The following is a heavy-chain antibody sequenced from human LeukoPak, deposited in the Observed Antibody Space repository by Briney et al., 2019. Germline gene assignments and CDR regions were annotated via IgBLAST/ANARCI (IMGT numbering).Heavy chain of an antibody. Sequence: GGSLRLSCAASGFTFDDYAMHWVRQAPGKGLEWVSLISGDGGSTTYADSVKGRFTVSRDNSKNSLYLQMNSLRIEDTALYYCAKGDGYDIDYWGQETLVTVSS. CDR1: GFTFDDYA. J-gene: IGHJ4*02. CDR3: AKGDGYDIDY. CDR2: ISGDGGST. V-gene: IGHV3-43*02. D-gene: IGHD5-24*01.